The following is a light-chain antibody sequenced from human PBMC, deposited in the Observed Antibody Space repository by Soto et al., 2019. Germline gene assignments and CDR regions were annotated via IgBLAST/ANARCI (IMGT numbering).Light chain of an antibody. V-gene: IGKV3-11*01. CDR1: QTISNY. CDR2: DSS. Sequence: EIVLTQFPATVSLSPGERANLSCRASQTISNYLAWYQQKPGQSPRLLIYDSSNRASGIPARFSGSGSGTDFTLTISSLQPDDFATYYCQQYNSYWTFGQGTKVEIK. J-gene: IGKJ1*01. CDR3: QQYNSYWT.